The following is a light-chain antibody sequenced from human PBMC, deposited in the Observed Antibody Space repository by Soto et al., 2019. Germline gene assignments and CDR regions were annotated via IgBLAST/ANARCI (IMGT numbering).Light chain of an antibody. J-gene: IGKJ1*01. CDR3: HQYLNSPRT. Sequence: VLTQSPGTLSLSPGEGATLSCRASQRVASDLAWYLQKPGQPPRLLIYDASIRATGIPDRISGSGSERDFTLTISRLEPEDAAVYYCHQYLNSPRTFGQGTKLEI. CDR1: QRVASD. V-gene: IGKV3-20*01. CDR2: DAS.